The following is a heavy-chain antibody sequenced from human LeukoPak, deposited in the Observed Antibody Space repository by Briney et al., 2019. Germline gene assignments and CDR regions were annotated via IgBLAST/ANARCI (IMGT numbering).Heavy chain of an antibody. J-gene: IGHJ6*03. CDR3: ARVVAVTGTPVYYMDV. CDR2: INPNSGGT. Sequence: ASVKVSCKASGYMFTGYYMHWVRQAPGQGLEWMGWINPNSGGTNYALKFQGRVTMTRDTSISTAYMDLNRLRSDDTAVYYCARVVAVTGTPVYYMDVWGKGTTVTVSS. CDR1: GYMFTGYY. D-gene: IGHD6-19*01. V-gene: IGHV1-2*02.